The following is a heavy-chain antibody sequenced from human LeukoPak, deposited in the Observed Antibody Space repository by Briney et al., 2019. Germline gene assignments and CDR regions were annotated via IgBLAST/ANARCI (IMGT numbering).Heavy chain of an antibody. CDR3: AREGGCSSGTCSGMDV. V-gene: IGHV3-66*02. CDR1: GFTVTSAY. J-gene: IGHJ6*04. Sequence: PGGSLRLSCAASGFTVTSAYMTWVRQAPGKGLEWVSVIYMGSSIYYADSVKGRFTISRDNSKNTLFLQTSSLRVEDTAVYYCAREGGCSSGTCSGMDVWGKGTTVTVSS. CDR2: IYMGSSI. D-gene: IGHD2-2*01.